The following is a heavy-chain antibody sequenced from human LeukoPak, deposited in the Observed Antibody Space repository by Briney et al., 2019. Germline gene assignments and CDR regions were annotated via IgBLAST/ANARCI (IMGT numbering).Heavy chain of an antibody. D-gene: IGHD3/OR15-3a*01. CDR1: GYTFTSYD. CDR3: ARAPGGYDFWTD. Sequence: ASVKVSCKASGYTFTSYDINWVRQATGQGLEWMGWMNPNSGNTGYAQKFQGRVIMTRNTSISTAYMELSSLRSEDTAVYYCARAPGGYDFWTDWGQGTLVTVSS. V-gene: IGHV1-8*01. J-gene: IGHJ4*02. CDR2: MNPNSGNT.